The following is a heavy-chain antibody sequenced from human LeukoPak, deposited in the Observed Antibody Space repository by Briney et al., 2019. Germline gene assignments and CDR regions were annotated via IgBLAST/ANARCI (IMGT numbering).Heavy chain of an antibody. CDR2: INPSGGST. CDR3: AREKREYYYDSSGCLRA. J-gene: IGHJ4*02. D-gene: IGHD3-22*01. Sequence: ASVKVSCRASGGTFSSYAISWVRQAPGQGLEWMGIINPSGGSTSYAQKFQGRVTMTRDTSTSTVYMELSSLRSEDTAVYYCAREKREYYYDSSGCLRAWGQGTLVTVSS. V-gene: IGHV1-46*01. CDR1: GGTFSSYA.